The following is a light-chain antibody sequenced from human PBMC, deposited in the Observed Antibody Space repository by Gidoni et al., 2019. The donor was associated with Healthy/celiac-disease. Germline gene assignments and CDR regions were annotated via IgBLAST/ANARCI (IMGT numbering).Light chain of an antibody. CDR3: SSYAGSNNVV. J-gene: IGLJ1*01. V-gene: IGLV2-8*01. Sequence: SALTPPPPASWSPPQAVTIPCTSTSSDVGGYNYVSWYQQHPGKAPNHMIYEVSKRPPGVPDRFSGYKCGNTASLTVSGLQAEDEADYYCSSYAGSNNVVCGTGTKVTV. CDR1: SSDVGGYNY. CDR2: EVS.